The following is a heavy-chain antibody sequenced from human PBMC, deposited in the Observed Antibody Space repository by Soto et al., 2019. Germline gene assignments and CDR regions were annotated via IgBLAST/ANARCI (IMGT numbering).Heavy chain of an antibody. V-gene: IGHV3-9*01. J-gene: IGHJ5*02. D-gene: IGHD2-15*01. CDR2: ISWNSGSI. CDR3: AKGSRIAATLGWFDP. Sequence: EVQLVESGGGLVQPGRSLRLSCAASGFTFDDYAMHWVRQAPGKGLEWVSGISWNSGSIGYADSVKGRFTISRDNAKNSLYLQMNSLRAEDTASYYCAKGSRIAATLGWFDPWGQGTLVTVSS. CDR1: GFTFDDYA.